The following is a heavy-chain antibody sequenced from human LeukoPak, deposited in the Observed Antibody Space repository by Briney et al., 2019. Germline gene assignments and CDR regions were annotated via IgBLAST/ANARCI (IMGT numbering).Heavy chain of an antibody. CDR3: ARFGSSTWYKGAFDI. J-gene: IGHJ3*02. CDR1: GYTFTGYY. D-gene: IGHD6-13*01. Sequence: GASVKVSCKASGYTFTGYYMHWVRQAPGQGLEWMGWINPNSGGTNYAQKFQGRVTMTRDTSISTAYMELSRLRSDDTAVYYCARFGSSTWYKGAFDIWGQGTMVTVAS. V-gene: IGHV1-2*02. CDR2: INPNSGGT.